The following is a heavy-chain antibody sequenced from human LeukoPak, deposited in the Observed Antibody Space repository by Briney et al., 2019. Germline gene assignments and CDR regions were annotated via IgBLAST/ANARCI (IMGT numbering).Heavy chain of an antibody. D-gene: IGHD6-19*01. CDR3: ARQVIAVANFDI. V-gene: IGHV4-59*08. J-gene: IGHJ3*02. Sequence: KTSETLSLTCTVSGGSISSYYWSWIRQPPGKGLEWIGYIYYSGSTNYNPSLKSRVTISVDTSKNQFSLKLGSVTAADTAVYYCARQVIAVANFDIWGQGTMVTVSS. CDR2: IYYSGST. CDR1: GGSISSYY.